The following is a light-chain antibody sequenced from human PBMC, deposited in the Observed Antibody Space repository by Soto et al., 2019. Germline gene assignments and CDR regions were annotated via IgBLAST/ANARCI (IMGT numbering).Light chain of an antibody. Sequence: IQMTQSPSSLSASVGDRVIITCRSDHSINNYLNWYQQRPGKVPKLLIYAASTLQSGVPSRFSGSGSWRVFTLTINSLHPEDFATYYCQQSYSTLGTFGRGTRVEI. CDR3: QQSYSTLGT. CDR2: AAS. CDR1: HSINNY. V-gene: IGKV1-39*01. J-gene: IGKJ2*01.